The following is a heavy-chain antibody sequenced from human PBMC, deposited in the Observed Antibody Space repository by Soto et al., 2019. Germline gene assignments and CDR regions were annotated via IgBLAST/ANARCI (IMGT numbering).Heavy chain of an antibody. CDR1: GFTFSSYS. D-gene: IGHD3-10*01. CDR3: ARDQRYYGSGSYYPFGGMDV. Sequence: PGGSLRLSCAASGFTFSSYSMNWVRQAPGKGLEWVSSISSSSSYIYYADSVKGRFTISRDNAKNSLYLQRNSLRAEDTAVYYCARDQRYYGSGSYYPFGGMDVWGQGTTVTVSS. J-gene: IGHJ6*02. V-gene: IGHV3-21*01. CDR2: ISSSSSYI.